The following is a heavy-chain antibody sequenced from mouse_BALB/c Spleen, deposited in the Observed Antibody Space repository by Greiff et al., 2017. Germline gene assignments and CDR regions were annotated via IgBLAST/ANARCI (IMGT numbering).Heavy chain of an antibody. Sequence: EVKLVESGGGLVQPGGSLKLSCAASGFTFSSYTMSWVRQTPEKRLEWVAYISNGGGSTYYPDTVKGRFTISRDNAKNTLYLQMSSLKSEDTAMYYCARRNYGSSSFDYWGQGTTLTVSS. V-gene: IGHV5-12-2*01. CDR2: ISNGGGST. D-gene: IGHD1-1*01. CDR1: GFTFSSYT. J-gene: IGHJ2*01. CDR3: ARRNYGSSSFDY.